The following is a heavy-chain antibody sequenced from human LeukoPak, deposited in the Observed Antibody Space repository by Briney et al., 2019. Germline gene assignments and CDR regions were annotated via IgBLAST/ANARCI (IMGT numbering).Heavy chain of an antibody. J-gene: IGHJ4*02. Sequence: SETLSLTCTVSGGSISGSGYYWGWIRQPPGKGLEWLATVYYSGSTYYNPSLKSRVTISVDTSKNYFSLRLSSVTAADTAVYYCARRVLGDGYNSPYDYWGQGTLVTVSS. D-gene: IGHD5-24*01. CDR2: VYYSGST. CDR1: GGSISGSGYY. V-gene: IGHV4-39*02. CDR3: ARRVLGDGYNSPYDY.